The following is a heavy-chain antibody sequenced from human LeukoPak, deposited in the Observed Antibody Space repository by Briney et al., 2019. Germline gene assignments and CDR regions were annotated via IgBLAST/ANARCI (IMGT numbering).Heavy chain of an antibody. CDR2: ISGSGGDT. CDR3: AKGRISGDAGLDY. CDR1: GFTFSSYA. D-gene: IGHD6-13*01. V-gene: IGHV3-23*01. J-gene: IGHJ4*02. Sequence: GGSLRLSCAASGFTFSSYAMSWVRQAPGKGLEWVSSISGSGGDTYCGDSVKGRFTISRDNSKNTLYLQVNSLRAEDTAVFYCAKGRISGDAGLDYWGQGTLVTVSS.